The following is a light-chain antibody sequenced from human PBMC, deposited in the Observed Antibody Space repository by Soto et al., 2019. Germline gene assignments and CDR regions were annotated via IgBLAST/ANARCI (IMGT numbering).Light chain of an antibody. Sequence: EVGMTQSPLSLPVTIGQPASISCRSNQSLVHSDGIAYFSWFQQRPGRSPRRLIYKVSNRDSGVPARFSGSGSGTDFALKISRVEAEDVGVYYCMQGTHWPITFGQGTKVDI. CDR2: KVS. CDR3: MQGTHWPIT. J-gene: IGKJ1*01. V-gene: IGKV2-30*02. CDR1: QSLVHSDGIAY.